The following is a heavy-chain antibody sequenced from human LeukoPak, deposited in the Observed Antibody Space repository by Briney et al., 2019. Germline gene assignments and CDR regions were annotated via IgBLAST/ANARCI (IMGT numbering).Heavy chain of an antibody. V-gene: IGHV3-7*03. J-gene: IGHJ4*02. CDR1: GLTFSNYW. CDR2: IKQDGSEK. D-gene: IGHD3-16*01. CDR3: ARDGFGTGSN. Sequence: GGSLRLSCAASGLTFSNYWMDWVRQAPGKGLEWVANIKQDGSEKNYVDSVKGRFIISRDNAKNSLYLQMNTPRADDTAVYYCARDGFGTGSNWGQGTLVTASS.